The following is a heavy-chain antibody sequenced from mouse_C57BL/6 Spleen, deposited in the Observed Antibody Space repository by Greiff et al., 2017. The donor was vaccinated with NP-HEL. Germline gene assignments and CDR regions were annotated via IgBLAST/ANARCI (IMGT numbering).Heavy chain of an antibody. J-gene: IGHJ2*01. CDR1: GFTFSDYG. D-gene: IGHD1-1*01. CDR2: ISSGSSTI. Sequence: EVQLVESGGGLVKPGGSLKLSCAASGFTFSDYGMHWVRQAPEKGLEWVAYISSGSSTIYYADTVKGRFTISRDNAKNTLFLQMTSLRSEDTAMYYCARRRHYGSSYYFDYWGQGTTLTVSS. CDR3: ARRRHYGSSYYFDY. V-gene: IGHV5-17*01.